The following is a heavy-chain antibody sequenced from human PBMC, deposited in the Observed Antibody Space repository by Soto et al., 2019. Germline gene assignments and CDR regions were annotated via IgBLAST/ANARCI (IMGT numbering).Heavy chain of an antibody. CDR2: ISYDGSNK. CDR1: GFTFSSYG. Sequence: QVQLVESEGGVVQPGRSLRLSCAASGFTFSSYGMHWVRQAPGKGLEWVAVISYDGSNKYYADSVKGRFTISRDNSKNTLYLQMNSLRAEDTAVYYCAKVTAEYAFDYGGQGTLVTVSS. CDR3: AKVTAEYAFDY. J-gene: IGHJ4*02. V-gene: IGHV3-30*18.